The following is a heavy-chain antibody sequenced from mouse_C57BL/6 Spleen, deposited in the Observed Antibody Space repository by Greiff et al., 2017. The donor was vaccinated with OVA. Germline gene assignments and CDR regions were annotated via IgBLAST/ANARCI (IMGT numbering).Heavy chain of an antibody. J-gene: IGHJ1*03. CDR1: GYSFTGYY. CDR3: ANRTGNWYFDV. Sequence: VQLQQSGPELVKPGASVKISCKASGYSFTGYYMNWVKQSPEKSLEWIGEINPSTGGTTYNQKFKAKATLTVDKSSSTAYMQLKSLTSEDSAVYYCANRTGNWYFDVWGTGTTVTVSS. CDR2: INPSTGGT. V-gene: IGHV1-42*01. D-gene: IGHD4-1*01.